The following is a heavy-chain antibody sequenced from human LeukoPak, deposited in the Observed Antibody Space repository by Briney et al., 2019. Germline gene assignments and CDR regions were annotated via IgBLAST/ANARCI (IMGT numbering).Heavy chain of an antibody. J-gene: IGHJ6*02. CDR1: GFTFSSYW. Sequence: GGSLRLSCAASGFTFSSYWMSWVRQAPGKGLEWVATISYHGGNKYHADSVKGRFAISRDNSKNILYLQMNSLRIEDTAVYYCARTGESGGYFYHGMDVWGQGTPVTVPS. V-gene: IGHV3-30*09. CDR2: ISYHGGNK. D-gene: IGHD1-26*01. CDR3: ARTGESGGYFYHGMDV.